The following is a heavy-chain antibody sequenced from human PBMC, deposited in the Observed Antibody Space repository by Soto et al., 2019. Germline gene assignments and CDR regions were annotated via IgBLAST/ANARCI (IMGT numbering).Heavy chain of an antibody. Sequence: PGGSLRLSCAASGFTFSSYGMHWVRQAPGKGLEWVAVIWYDGSNKYYADSVKGRFTISRDNSKNTLYLQMNSLRAEDTAVYYCARDGVTMVRGPTVGWFDPWGQGTLVTVSS. CDR2: IWYDGSNK. CDR3: ARDGVTMVRGPTVGWFDP. CDR1: GFTFSSYG. J-gene: IGHJ5*02. V-gene: IGHV3-33*01. D-gene: IGHD3-10*01.